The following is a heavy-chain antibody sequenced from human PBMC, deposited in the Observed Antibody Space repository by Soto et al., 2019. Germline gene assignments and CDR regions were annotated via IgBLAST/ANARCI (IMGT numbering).Heavy chain of an antibody. CDR2: IYPGDSRT. CDR3: AKVKERSGWYKY. Sequence: GESLKISWNSSGDCFTTDWINWARQMPGKGLEWMGVIYPGDSRTRYSPPFQGQVTISADKSITTAYLQWTSLKASDTAMYYCAKVKERSGWYKYWGQGTLVTVSS. V-gene: IGHV5-51*01. CDR1: GDCFTTDW. D-gene: IGHD6-19*01. J-gene: IGHJ4*02.